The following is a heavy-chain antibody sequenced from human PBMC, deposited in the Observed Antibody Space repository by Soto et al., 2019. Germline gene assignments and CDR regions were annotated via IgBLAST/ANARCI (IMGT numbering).Heavy chain of an antibody. CDR3: ARGDYYDSSGPFSDAFGI. Sequence: PGGSLRLSCAASGFTFSRYWMSWVRQAPGKGLEWVANIKEDGSQKWYVDSVKGRFTISRDNAKNSLYLQINSLRAEDTAVYYCARGDYYDSSGPFSDAFGIWGQGTMVTVSS. D-gene: IGHD3-22*01. CDR1: GFTFSRYW. CDR2: IKEDGSQK. V-gene: IGHV3-7*04. J-gene: IGHJ3*02.